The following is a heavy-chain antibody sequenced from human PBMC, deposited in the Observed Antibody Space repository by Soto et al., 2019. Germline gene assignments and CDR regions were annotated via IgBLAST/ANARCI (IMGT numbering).Heavy chain of an antibody. CDR1: GFTFSSNA. D-gene: IGHD3-16*02. CDR2: ISGTGIDI. V-gene: IGHV3-21*01. CDR3: ARERVVNYTDYYFDY. J-gene: IGHJ4*01. Sequence: PGGSLRLSCAASGFTFSSNAMHWVRQAPGRGLEWVSSISGTGIDIHFADSVKGRFVISRDNAKTSLYLQMNSLRPEDTAVYYCARERVVNYTDYYFDYWGHGTLVTVSS.